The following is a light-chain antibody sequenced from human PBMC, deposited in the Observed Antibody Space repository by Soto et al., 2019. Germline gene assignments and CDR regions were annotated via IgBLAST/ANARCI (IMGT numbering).Light chain of an antibody. CDR3: QSYASGLSGSVV. Sequence: QSVLTQPPSVSGAPGQRVTISCTGSSSNIGAGYDVHWYQQLPGTTPKLLIYDNINRPSGVPDRFSGSKSGTSASLAITGLQAEDEADYYCQSYASGLSGSVVFGGGTKLTVL. J-gene: IGLJ2*01. CDR2: DNI. CDR1: SSNIGAGYD. V-gene: IGLV1-40*01.